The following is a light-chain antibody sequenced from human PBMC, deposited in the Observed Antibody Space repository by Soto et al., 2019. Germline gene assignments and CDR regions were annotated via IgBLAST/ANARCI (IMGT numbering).Light chain of an antibody. CDR2: AAS. CDR1: QSVSIY. V-gene: IGKV1-39*01. Sequence: ALYATEGYRVTITCRSSQSVSIYLNWYQQNPGKASNLLISAASSLQNGVPSRFRGSGSGTDFTLTISGLQPEDFATCYCQQSYSSPPWTVGQGTKVDIK. J-gene: IGKJ1*01. CDR3: QQSYSSPPWT.